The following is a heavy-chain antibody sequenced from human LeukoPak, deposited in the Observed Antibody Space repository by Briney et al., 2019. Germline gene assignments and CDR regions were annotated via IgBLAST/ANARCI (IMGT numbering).Heavy chain of an antibody. V-gene: IGHV3-21*01. J-gene: IGHJ4*02. CDR3: ARGGTTMVTDYGY. D-gene: IGHD4-23*01. Sequence: GGSLRLSCAASGVTFSSYSMNWVRQAPGKGPEWVSSISSSSSYTYYADSVKGRFTISRDNAKNSLFLQMNSLRAEDTALYYCARGGTTMVTDYGYWGQGTLVTVSS. CDR2: ISSSSSYT. CDR1: GVTFSSYS.